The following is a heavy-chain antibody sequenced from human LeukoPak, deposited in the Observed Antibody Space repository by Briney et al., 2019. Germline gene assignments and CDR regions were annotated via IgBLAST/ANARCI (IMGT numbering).Heavy chain of an antibody. Sequence: GGSLRLSCAASGFTFSSYGMHWVRQAPGKGLEWVAVIWYDGSNKHYADSVKGRFTISRDNSKNTLYLQMNSLRAEDTAVYYCAREEWELRVAYYYYGMDVWGQGTTVTVSS. CDR3: AREEWELRVAYYYYGMDV. J-gene: IGHJ6*02. CDR2: IWYDGSNK. CDR1: GFTFSSYG. D-gene: IGHD1-26*01. V-gene: IGHV3-33*01.